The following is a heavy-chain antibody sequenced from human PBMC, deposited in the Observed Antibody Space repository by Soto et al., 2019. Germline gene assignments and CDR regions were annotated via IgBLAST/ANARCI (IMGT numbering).Heavy chain of an antibody. J-gene: IGHJ6*02. CDR2: IYYSGST. Sequence: PSETLSLTCTVSGGSISSYYWSWIRQPPGKGLEWIGYIYYSGSTNYNPSLKSRVTISVDTSKNQFSLKLSSVTAADTAVYYCARTGPGTYSSSWYTPPVGMDAWGQGTTVTVSS. D-gene: IGHD6-13*01. V-gene: IGHV4-59*01. CDR1: GGSISSYY. CDR3: ARTGPGTYSSSWYTPPVGMDA.